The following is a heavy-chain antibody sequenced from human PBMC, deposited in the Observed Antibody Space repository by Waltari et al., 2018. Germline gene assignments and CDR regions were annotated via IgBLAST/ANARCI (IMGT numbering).Heavy chain of an antibody. CDR1: GFTFSSYG. J-gene: IGHJ4*02. D-gene: IGHD3-22*01. Sequence: QVQLVESGGGVVQPGRSLRLSCAASGFTFSSYGMHWVRQAPGKGLGWVAVIWYDGSNKYYADSVKGRFTISRDNSKNTLNLQMNSLRAEDTAVYYCARDYYDSSGYPDLDYWGQGTLVTVSS. CDR3: ARDYYDSSGYPDLDY. V-gene: IGHV3-33*01. CDR2: IWYDGSNK.